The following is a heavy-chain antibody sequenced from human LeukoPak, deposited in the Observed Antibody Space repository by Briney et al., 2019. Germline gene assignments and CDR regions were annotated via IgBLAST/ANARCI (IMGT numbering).Heavy chain of an antibody. CDR1: GFTFSNAW. J-gene: IGHJ3*02. V-gene: IGHV3-15*01. Sequence: PGGSLRLSCAASGFTFSNAWMSWVRQAPGKGLERVGRIKSKTDGGTTDYAAPVKGRFTISRDDSKNTLYLQMNSLKTEDTAVYYCTTDPSRITILEGWAFDIWGQGTMVTVSS. CDR3: TTDPSRITILEGWAFDI. D-gene: IGHD3-3*01. CDR2: IKSKTDGGTT.